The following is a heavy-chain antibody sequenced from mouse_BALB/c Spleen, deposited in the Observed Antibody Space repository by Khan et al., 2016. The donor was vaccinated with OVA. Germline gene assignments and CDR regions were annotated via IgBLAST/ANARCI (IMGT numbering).Heavy chain of an antibody. CDR2: ISSGDDYT. Sequence: EVQLQESGGDLVKPGGSLKLSCAASGFTFSSYSMSWVRQTPDKRLEWVASISSGDDYTYYPDSVKGRFTISRDNAKNTLYLQMSDLKSEDTAMYYCVDHLTGSFAYWGQGTLVTVSA. J-gene: IGHJ3*01. CDR3: VDHLTGSFAY. V-gene: IGHV5-6*01. D-gene: IGHD4-1*01. CDR1: GFTFSSYS.